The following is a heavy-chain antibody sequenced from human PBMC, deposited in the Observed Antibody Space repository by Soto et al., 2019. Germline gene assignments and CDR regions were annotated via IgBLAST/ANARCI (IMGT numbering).Heavy chain of an antibody. CDR2: IIPIFGTA. J-gene: IGHJ4*02. V-gene: IGHV1-69*01. Sequence: QVHLVQSGSEVKKPGSSVKVSCKASGGTFSSYSINWVRQAPGQGLEWMGEIIPIFGTAIYEHKFQGRVTISADESTSSAYMELSSLTSEDTAVYYCASDGGRHSGGIDYCGQGTLVNDSS. D-gene: IGHD1-26*01. CDR1: GGTFSSYS. CDR3: ASDGGRHSGGIDY.